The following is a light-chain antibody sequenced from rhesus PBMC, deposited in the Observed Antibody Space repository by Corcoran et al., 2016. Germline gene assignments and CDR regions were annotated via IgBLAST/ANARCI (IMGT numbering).Light chain of an antibody. V-gene: IGKV1-25*02. CDR3: QRYYSTPYS. CDR2: EAS. J-gene: IGKJ2*01. Sequence: DIQMTQSLSSLSASVGDRVTITCRASQGITNDLAWYQQKPGETPKLLIYEASSLQSGIPSRFSGSGSGTVFTLTISSLQSEDFATYYCQRYYSTPYSFGQGTKVEIE. CDR1: QGITND.